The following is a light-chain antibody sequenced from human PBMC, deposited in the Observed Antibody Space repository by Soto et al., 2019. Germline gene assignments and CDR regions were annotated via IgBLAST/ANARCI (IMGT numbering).Light chain of an antibody. V-gene: IGKV4-1*01. J-gene: IGKJ1*01. CDR3: HHCHSAPQT. CDR1: QSVLYSPNNKNY. Sequence: DIVMTQSPDSLAVSLGERATINCKSSQSVLYSPNNKNYLAWYQQKPGQPPKLLVYWASTRESGVPDRFSGSGSGTDFTLTISSLQAEDAALYYCHHCHSAPQTFGQGTKVEIK. CDR2: WAS.